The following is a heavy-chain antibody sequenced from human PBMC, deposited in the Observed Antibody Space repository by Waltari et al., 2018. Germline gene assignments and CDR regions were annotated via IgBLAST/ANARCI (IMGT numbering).Heavy chain of an antibody. D-gene: IGHD3-22*01. V-gene: IGHV1-69*01. CDR2: IIPIFGTA. J-gene: IGHJ4*02. CDR3: AREWTYYYDSSGYYYSAFDY. CDR1: GGTFSSYA. Sequence: QVQLVQSGAEVKKPGSSVKVSCKASGGTFSSYAISWVRQAPGHGLEWMGGIIPIFGTANYAQKFQGRVTITADESTSTAYMELSSLRSEDTAVYYCAREWTYYYDSSGYYYSAFDYWGQGTLVTVSS.